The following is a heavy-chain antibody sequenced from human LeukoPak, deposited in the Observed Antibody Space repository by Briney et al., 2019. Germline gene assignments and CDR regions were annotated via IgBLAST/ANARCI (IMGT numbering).Heavy chain of an antibody. Sequence: ASVKVSCKASGYTFTSYFMYWVRQAPGQGLEWMGLINPRGGTTRYAQKFQGRVTMTRDTSTSTVYMELSSLRSEDTAMYYCARDRTHYYDSSGYYSRWEYWGQGTLVTVSS. CDR2: INPRGGTT. V-gene: IGHV1-46*01. J-gene: IGHJ4*02. D-gene: IGHD3-22*01. CDR1: GYTFTSYF. CDR3: ARDRTHYYDSSGYYSRWEY.